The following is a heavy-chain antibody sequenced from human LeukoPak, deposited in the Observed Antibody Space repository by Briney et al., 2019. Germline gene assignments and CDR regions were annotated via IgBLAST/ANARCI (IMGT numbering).Heavy chain of an antibody. V-gene: IGHV1-46*01. J-gene: IGHJ4*02. D-gene: IGHD6-19*01. Sequence: ASVKVSCKASGYTFTSYYMHWVRQAPGQGLEWMGIINPSGGSTSYAQKFQGRVTMTRDTSTSTVYMELSSLRSEDTAVYYCARDLLWLVHGGGYYFDYWGQGTLVTVSS. CDR1: GYTFTSYY. CDR2: INPSGGST. CDR3: ARDLLWLVHGGGYYFDY.